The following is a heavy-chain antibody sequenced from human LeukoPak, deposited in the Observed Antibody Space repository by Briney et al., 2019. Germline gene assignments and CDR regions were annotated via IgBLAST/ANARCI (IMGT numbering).Heavy chain of an antibody. J-gene: IGHJ6*02. Sequence: GGSLRLSCAASGFTFSTYNMNWVRQAPGKGLEWVSYISSSSSTIFYAASVKGRFTISRDNAKNSLYLQMNSLRTEDTAVYYCTRGHYGLDVWGQGTTVTVSS. CDR1: GFTFSTYN. CDR3: TRGHYGLDV. V-gene: IGHV3-48*04. CDR2: ISSSSSTI.